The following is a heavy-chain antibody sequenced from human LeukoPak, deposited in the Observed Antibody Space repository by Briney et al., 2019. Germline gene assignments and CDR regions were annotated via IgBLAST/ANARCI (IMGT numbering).Heavy chain of an antibody. CDR1: GFTVSSNY. CDR3: ARETGSAVGSTDFDY. Sequence: GGSLRLSCAASGFTVSSNYMSWVRQAPGEGLAWVSVIYTSGYTYYTDSVKGRFTISRDSSKNTLFLHMNSLRAEDTAVYYCARETGSAVGSTDFDYWGQGTLVTVSS. V-gene: IGHV3-53*01. J-gene: IGHJ4*02. D-gene: IGHD4-17*01. CDR2: IYTSGYT.